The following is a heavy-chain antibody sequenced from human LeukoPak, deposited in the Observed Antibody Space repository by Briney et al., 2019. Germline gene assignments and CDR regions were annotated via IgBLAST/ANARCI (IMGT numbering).Heavy chain of an antibody. V-gene: IGHV4-39*07. J-gene: IGHJ6*03. CDR3: ARDPGVDV. D-gene: IGHD1-1*01. Sequence: SETLSLTCTVSGGSISSSSYYWGWIRQPPGKGLEWIGSIYYSGSTYYNPSLKSRVTISVDTSKNQFSLKLSSVTAADTAVYYCARDPGVDVWGKGTTVTVSS. CDR2: IYYSGST. CDR1: GGSISSSSYY.